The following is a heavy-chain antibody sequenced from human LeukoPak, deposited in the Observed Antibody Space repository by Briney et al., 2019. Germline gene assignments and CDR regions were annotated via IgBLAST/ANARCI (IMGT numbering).Heavy chain of an antibody. V-gene: IGHV4-38-2*02. D-gene: IGHD1-26*01. CDR3: ARDSGSYIDY. J-gene: IGHJ4*02. CDR1: GYSISSGYY. Sequence: SETLSLTCTVSGYSISSGYYWGWIRPPPGKGLEWIGIIYHSGSTYYNPSLKSRVTISVDTSKNQFSLKLSSVTAADTAVYYWARDSGSYIDYWGQGTLVTVSS. CDR2: IYHSGST.